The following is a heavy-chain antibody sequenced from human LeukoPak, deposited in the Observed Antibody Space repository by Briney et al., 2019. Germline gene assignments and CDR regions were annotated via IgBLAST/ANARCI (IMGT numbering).Heavy chain of an antibody. V-gene: IGHV1-69*13. Sequence: ASVKVSCKASGGTFSSYAISWVRQAPGQGLEWMGGIIPIFGTANYAQKFQGRVTITADESTSTAYMELSSLRSEDTAVYYYARVRYCSGGSCYSFDYLGQGTLVTVSS. D-gene: IGHD2-15*01. CDR3: ARVRYCSGGSCYSFDY. J-gene: IGHJ4*02. CDR1: GGTFSSYA. CDR2: IIPIFGTA.